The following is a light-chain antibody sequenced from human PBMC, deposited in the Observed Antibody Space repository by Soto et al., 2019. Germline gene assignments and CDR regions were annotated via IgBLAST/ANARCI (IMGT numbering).Light chain of an antibody. J-gene: IGKJ1*01. CDR1: QSISSY. Sequence: DIQMTQSPSSLSASVGDRVTITCRASQSISSYLNWYQQKPGKAPKLLIYAASSLQSGVPSRFSGSGSGTDFTLTISSRQPEDYATYYCQQRNSTPPRTFGQGTKVEIK. CDR3: QQRNSTPPRT. CDR2: AAS. V-gene: IGKV1-39*01.